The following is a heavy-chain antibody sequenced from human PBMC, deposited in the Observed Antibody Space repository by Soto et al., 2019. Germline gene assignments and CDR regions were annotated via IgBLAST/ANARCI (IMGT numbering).Heavy chain of an antibody. Sequence: GGSLRLSCAASGFTFSSYSMNWVRQAPGKGLEWVSSISSSSSYIYYADSVKGRFTISRDNAKNSLYLQMNSLRAEDTAVYYCARGRRSSWYSTGYFQHWGQGTLVTVSS. CDR2: ISSSSSYI. CDR3: ARGRRSSWYSTGYFQH. V-gene: IGHV3-21*01. J-gene: IGHJ1*01. D-gene: IGHD6-13*01. CDR1: GFTFSSYS.